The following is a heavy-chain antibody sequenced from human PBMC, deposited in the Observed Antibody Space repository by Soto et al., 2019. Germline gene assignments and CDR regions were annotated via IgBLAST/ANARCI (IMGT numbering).Heavy chain of an antibody. D-gene: IGHD3-3*01. Sequence: QVQLVQSGAEVKKPGASVKVSCKASGYTFTSYYMHWVRQAPGQGLEWMGIINPSGGSTSYAQKFQCRVTMTRDTSTSTVYMELSSLRSEDTAVYYCARDERREYYDFWSGPRHYYYGMDVWGQGTTVTVSS. CDR1: GYTFTSYY. CDR2: INPSGGST. J-gene: IGHJ6*02. V-gene: IGHV1-46*01. CDR3: ARDERREYYDFWSGPRHYYYGMDV.